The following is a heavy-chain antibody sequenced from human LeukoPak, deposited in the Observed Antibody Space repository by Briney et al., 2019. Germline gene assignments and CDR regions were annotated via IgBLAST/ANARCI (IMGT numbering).Heavy chain of an antibody. CDR2: TSYDGSNK. V-gene: IGHV3-30-3*01. Sequence: PGGSLRLSCAASGFTFSSYAMHWVRQAPGKGLEWVAVTSYDGSNKYYADSVKGRFTISRDNSKNTLYLQMNSLRAEDTAVYYCARGLDSSSWYGDYWGQGTLVTVSS. D-gene: IGHD6-13*01. J-gene: IGHJ4*02. CDR3: ARGLDSSSWYGDY. CDR1: GFTFSSYA.